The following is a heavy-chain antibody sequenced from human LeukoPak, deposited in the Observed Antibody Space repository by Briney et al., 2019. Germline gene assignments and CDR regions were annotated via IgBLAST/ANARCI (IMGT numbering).Heavy chain of an antibody. CDR2: ISAYNGNT. CDR3: ARANYDRVWGSYRPKNWFDP. J-gene: IGHJ5*02. D-gene: IGHD3-16*02. V-gene: IGHV1-18*01. Sequence: ASVKVSCKASGYTFTSYGISWVRQAPGQGLEWMGWISAYNGNTNYAQKLQGRVTMTTDTSTSTAYMELRSLRSDDTAVYYCARANYDRVWGSYRPKNWFDPWGQGTLVTVSS. CDR1: GYTFTSYG.